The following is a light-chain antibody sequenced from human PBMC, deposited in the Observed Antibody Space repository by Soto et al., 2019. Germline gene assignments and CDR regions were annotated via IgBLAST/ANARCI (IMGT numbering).Light chain of an antibody. CDR2: GAS. J-gene: IGKJ3*01. CDR3: QQYGSSFT. CDR1: QSVSSSY. V-gene: IGKV3-20*01. Sequence: EIVLTRSRGTLSLSPGEIAALSCTASQSVSSSYLAWYQQKPGQAPRLLIYGASSRATGIPDRFSGSGSGKDFTLTISRLEPEDFAVYYCQQYGSSFTFGPGTKVD.